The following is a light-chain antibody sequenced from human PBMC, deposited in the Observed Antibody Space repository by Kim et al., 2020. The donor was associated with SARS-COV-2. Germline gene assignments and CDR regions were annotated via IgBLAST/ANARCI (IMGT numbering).Light chain of an antibody. CDR2: DAS. CDR3: QQRSNWPRT. V-gene: IGKV3-11*01. CDR1: QSVSIY. Sequence: DIVLTQSPATLSLSPGERATLSCRASQSVSIYLAWYQQKPGQAPRLLIHDASNRATGIPARFSGRGSGTDFTLTISSLEPEDFAVYYCQQRSNWPRTFGQGTKVDIK. J-gene: IGKJ1*01.